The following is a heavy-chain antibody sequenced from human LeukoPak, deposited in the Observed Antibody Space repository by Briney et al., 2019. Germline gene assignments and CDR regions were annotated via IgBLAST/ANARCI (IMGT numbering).Heavy chain of an antibody. V-gene: IGHV1-46*01. CDR3: ALGQGYSSSSGWFDP. Sequence: GASVKVSCKASGYIFTSYFLYWVRQAPGQGLEWMGLINPCGGSTRYAQKFQGRVTMTRDTSTSTVYMELSSLRSEDTAVYYCALGQGYSSSSGWFDPWGQGTLVTVSS. D-gene: IGHD6-6*01. J-gene: IGHJ5*02. CDR1: GYIFTSYF. CDR2: INPCGGST.